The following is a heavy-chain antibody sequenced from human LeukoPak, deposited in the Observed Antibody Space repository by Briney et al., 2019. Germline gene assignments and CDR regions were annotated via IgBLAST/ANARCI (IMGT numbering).Heavy chain of an antibody. Sequence: ASVKVSCKASGYTFTSYGISWVRQAPGQGLEWMGWISAYNGNTNYAQKLQGRVTMTTDTSTSTAYMKLRSLRSDDTAVYYCARGAGVGGTRYYYYYYMDVWGKGTTVTVSS. D-gene: IGHD1-26*01. CDR2: ISAYNGNT. CDR1: GYTFTSYG. CDR3: ARGAGVGGTRYYYYYYMDV. V-gene: IGHV1-18*01. J-gene: IGHJ6*03.